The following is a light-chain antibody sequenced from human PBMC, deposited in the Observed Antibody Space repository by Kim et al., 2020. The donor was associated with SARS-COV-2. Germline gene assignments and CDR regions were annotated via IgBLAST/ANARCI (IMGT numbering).Light chain of an antibody. V-gene: IGLV3-9*01. CDR2: RDN. J-gene: IGLJ3*02. Sequence: SYELTQPLSVSVALGQTARIACGGNNIGSKNVHWYQQKPGQAPVFVIYRDNNRPSGIPERFSGSNSGNTATLTISRAQAGDEADYYCQVWDSSTGVFGGGTKMTV. CDR3: QVWDSSTGV. CDR1: NIGSKN.